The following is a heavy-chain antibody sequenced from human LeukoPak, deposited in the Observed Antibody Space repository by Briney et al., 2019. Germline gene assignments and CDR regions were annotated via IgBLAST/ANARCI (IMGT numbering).Heavy chain of an antibody. CDR1: GFTFSSHG. D-gene: IGHD1-14*01. CDR3: ARRGALGPEYDLDY. Sequence: GGSLRLSCAASGFTFSSHGMNWVRQAPGKGLEWVSSISGGSTSIYYADSVKGRFTISRDNAKNSLYLRMNSLRPEDTALYYCARRGALGPEYDLDYWGQGTLVTVSS. J-gene: IGHJ4*02. CDR2: ISGGSTSI. V-gene: IGHV3-21*01.